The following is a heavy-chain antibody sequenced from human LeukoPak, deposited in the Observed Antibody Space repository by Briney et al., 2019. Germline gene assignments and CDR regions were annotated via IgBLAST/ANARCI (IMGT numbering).Heavy chain of an antibody. CDR3: ARDPINGKADAFDI. CDR1: GYTFTSYG. CDR2: INPNTGGT. Sequence: AASVKVSCKASGYTFTSYGFSWVRQAPGQGLEWMGWINPNTGGTNYAQKFQGRVTMTRDTSISTAYMELSSLRFDDTAVYYCARDPINGKADAFDIWGQGTVVTVSS. D-gene: IGHD4-17*01. V-gene: IGHV1-2*02. J-gene: IGHJ3*02.